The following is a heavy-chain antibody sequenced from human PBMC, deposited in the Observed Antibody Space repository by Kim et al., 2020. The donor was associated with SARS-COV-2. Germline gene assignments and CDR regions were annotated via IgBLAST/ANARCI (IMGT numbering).Heavy chain of an antibody. D-gene: IGHD7-27*01. Sequence: ADSVKGRFTISRDNAKNSLYLQMNSLRAEDTAVYYCAREMDWGSGYYFDYWGQGTLVTVSS. J-gene: IGHJ4*02. CDR3: AREMDWGSGYYFDY. V-gene: IGHV3-21*01.